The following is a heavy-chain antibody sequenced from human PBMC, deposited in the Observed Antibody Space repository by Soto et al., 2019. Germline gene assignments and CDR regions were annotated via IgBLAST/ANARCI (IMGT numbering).Heavy chain of an antibody. CDR1: GYALTSFA. D-gene: IGHD1-7*01. V-gene: IGHV1-3*01. Sequence: ASVKVSCKASGYALTSFALHWVRQVAGQRLEWMGWINAGNDNTKISQKFRGRVTIIRDTSANTVYMELSSLRSEDTALYYCARGDGNFPYFDYWGQ. CDR3: ARGDGNFPYFDY. CDR2: INAGNDNT. J-gene: IGHJ4*02.